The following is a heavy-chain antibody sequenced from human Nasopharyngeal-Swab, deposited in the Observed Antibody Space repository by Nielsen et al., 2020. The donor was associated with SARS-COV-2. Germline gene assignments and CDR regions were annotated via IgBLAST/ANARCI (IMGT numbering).Heavy chain of an antibody. D-gene: IGHD5-18*01. CDR3: ARVDVDTSMTH. V-gene: IGHV2-70*04. CDR1: GFSLSTSGMR. CDR2: IDWDDDK. J-gene: IGHJ4*02. Sequence: SGPTLVKPTQTLTLTCTFSGFSLSTSGMRVSWIRQPPGKALEWLARIDWDDDKFYSTSLKTRLTISKDTSKNRVVLTMTNLDPVDTATYYCARVDVDTSMTHWGQGTLVTVSS.